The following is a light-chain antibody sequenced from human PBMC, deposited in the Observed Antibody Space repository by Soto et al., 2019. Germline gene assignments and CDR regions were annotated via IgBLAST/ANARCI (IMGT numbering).Light chain of an antibody. CDR2: DVS. CDR1: SSDVGAYNY. V-gene: IGLV2-14*01. Sequence: QADLTQPASLSGSPGQSITISCTGTSSDVGAYNYDSWYQQYPGEAPKVIIYDVSHRPAGVSNRFSGSKSGNTASLTISGLQTQDEADYYCSSYTSATTYVFGAG. J-gene: IGLJ1*01. CDR3: SSYTSATTYV.